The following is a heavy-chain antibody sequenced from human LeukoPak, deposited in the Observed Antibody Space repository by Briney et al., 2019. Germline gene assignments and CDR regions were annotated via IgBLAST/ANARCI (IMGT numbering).Heavy chain of an antibody. D-gene: IGHD3-3*01. CDR1: GGSISSYY. V-gene: IGHV4-4*09. CDR2: IYTSGST. J-gene: IGHJ4*02. CDR3: ARHQGDFWSGYYFDY. Sequence: SETLSLTCTVSGGSISSYYWSWIRQPPGKGLEWIGYIYTSGSTNYSPSLKSRVTISVDTSKNQFSLKLSSVTAADTAVYYCARHQGDFWSGYYFDYWGQGTLVTVSS.